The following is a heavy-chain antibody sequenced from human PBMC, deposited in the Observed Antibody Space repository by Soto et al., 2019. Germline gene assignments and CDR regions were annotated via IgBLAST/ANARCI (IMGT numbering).Heavy chain of an antibody. D-gene: IGHD3-10*01. CDR1: GYTFTSYG. Sequence: QVQLVQSGAEGKKPGASVKVSCKASGYTFTSYGISWVRQAPGQGLERMGWISAYTGNTNYAQKLQGSVTMTTDTTTSTAYTELRSLRSDDTAVYYCARGFGSHINYSYGMDVWGQGTTVTVSS. J-gene: IGHJ6*02. CDR3: ARGFGSHINYSYGMDV. V-gene: IGHV1-18*01. CDR2: ISAYTGNT.